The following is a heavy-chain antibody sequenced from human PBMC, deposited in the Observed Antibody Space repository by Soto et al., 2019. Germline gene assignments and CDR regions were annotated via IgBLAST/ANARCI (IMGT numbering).Heavy chain of an antibody. J-gene: IGHJ3*02. Sequence: ASVKVSCKASGGTFSSYAISWVRQAPGQGLEWMGGTIPIFGTANYAQKFQGRVTITADESTSTAYMELSSLRSEDTAVYYCARAKQLGFGAFDIWGQGTMVTVSS. CDR2: TIPIFGTA. CDR1: GGTFSSYA. D-gene: IGHD6-6*01. V-gene: IGHV1-69*13. CDR3: ARAKQLGFGAFDI.